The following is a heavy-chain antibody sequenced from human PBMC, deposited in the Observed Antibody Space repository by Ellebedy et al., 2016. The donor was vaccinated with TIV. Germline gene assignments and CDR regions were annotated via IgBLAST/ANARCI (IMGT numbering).Heavy chain of an antibody. CDR1: GYTFTGYY. J-gene: IGHJ3*02. D-gene: IGHD4-23*01. CDR2: INPNSGGT. Sequence: ASVKVSCKASGYTFTGYYMHWVRQAPGQGLEWMGWINPNSGGTNYAQKFQGWVTMTRDTSTSTVYMELSSLRSEDTAVYYCARRLRWYEPLAFDIWGQGTMVTVSS. CDR3: ARRLRWYEPLAFDI. V-gene: IGHV1-2*04.